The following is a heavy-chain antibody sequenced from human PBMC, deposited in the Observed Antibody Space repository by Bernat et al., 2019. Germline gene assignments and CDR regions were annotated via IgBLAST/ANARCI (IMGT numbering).Heavy chain of an antibody. D-gene: IGHD2-21*02. CDR3: AKGEAYCGGDCYRFDY. CDR2: ISYDGSNK. V-gene: IGHV3-30*18. J-gene: IGHJ4*02. Sequence: VQLLESGGGLVQPGGSLRLSCAASGFTFSSYAMSWVRQAPGKGLEWVAVISYDGSNKYYADSVKGRFTISRDNSKNTLYLQMNSLRAEDTAVYYCAKGEAYCGGDCYRFDYWGQGTLVTVSS. CDR1: GFTFSSYA.